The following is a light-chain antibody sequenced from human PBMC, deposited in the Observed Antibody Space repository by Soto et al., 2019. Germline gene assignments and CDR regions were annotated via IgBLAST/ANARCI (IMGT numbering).Light chain of an antibody. J-gene: IGLJ2*01. CDR1: SANIGSNY. V-gene: IGLV1-51*01. Sequence: QSVLTQPPSVSAAPGQRVTISCSGSSANIGSNYVSWYQHLPGTAPKLVIYDSDRRPSEIPDRFSGSKSGTSATPDITGLQTGDEADYYCGAWDGSLSVVLFGGGTELTVL. CDR3: GAWDGSLSVVL. CDR2: DSD.